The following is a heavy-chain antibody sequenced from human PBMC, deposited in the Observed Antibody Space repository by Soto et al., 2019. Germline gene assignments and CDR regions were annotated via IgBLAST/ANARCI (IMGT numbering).Heavy chain of an antibody. CDR2: IIPIFGTA. CDR3: ARDLSPTSSWYEVGYYYYYGMDV. V-gene: IGHV1-69*01. J-gene: IGHJ6*02. Sequence: QVQLVQSGAEVKKPGSSVKVSCKASGGTFSSYAISWVRQAPGQGLEWMGGIIPIFGTANYAQKFQGRVTITADESTSTAYMELSSLRSEDTPVYYCARDLSPTSSWYEVGYYYYYGMDVWGQGTTVTVSS. CDR1: GGTFSSYA. D-gene: IGHD6-13*01.